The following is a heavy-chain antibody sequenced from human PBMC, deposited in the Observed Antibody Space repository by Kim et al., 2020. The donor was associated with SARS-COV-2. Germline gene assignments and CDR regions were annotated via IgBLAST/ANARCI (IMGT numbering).Heavy chain of an antibody. D-gene: IGHD6-19*01. CDR3: GKSYSAWQNNFIDY. CDR1: GFTFDAYD. J-gene: IGHJ4*02. CDR2: ISSSGTGT. V-gene: IGHV3-23*01. Sequence: GGSLRLSCVASGFTFDAYDMPWVRLAPGKGPEWVSGISSSGTGTYYADSVKGRFTVSRDTSKNTFYLQMNSLRGEDTAVYYCGKSYSAWQNNFIDYWGQGTLVTVSS.